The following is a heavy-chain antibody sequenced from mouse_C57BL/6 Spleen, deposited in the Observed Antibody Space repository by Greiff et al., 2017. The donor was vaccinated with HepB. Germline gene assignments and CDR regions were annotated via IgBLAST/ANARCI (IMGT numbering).Heavy chain of an antibody. Sequence: QVQLQQSGPELVKPGASVKISCKASGYAFSSSWMNWVKQRPGKGLEWIGRIYPGDGDTNYNGKFKGKATLTADKSSSTAYMQLSSLTSEDSAVYFCARGVLRYYYAMDYWGQGTSVTVSS. D-gene: IGHD1-1*01. J-gene: IGHJ4*01. CDR2: IYPGDGDT. CDR1: GYAFSSSW. V-gene: IGHV1-82*01. CDR3: ARGVLRYYYAMDY.